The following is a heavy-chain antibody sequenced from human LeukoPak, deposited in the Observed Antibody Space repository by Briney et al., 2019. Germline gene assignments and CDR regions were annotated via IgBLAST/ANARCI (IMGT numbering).Heavy chain of an antibody. CDR1: GGSISSYY. Sequence: SETLSLTCTVSGGSISSYYWSWIRQPAGKGLEWIGRIYTSGSTNYNPSLKSRVTMSVDTSKNQFSLKLSSVTAADTAVYYCAREAPIAVADDNWFDPWGQGTLVTVSS. CDR2: IYTSGST. D-gene: IGHD6-19*01. V-gene: IGHV4-4*07. CDR3: AREAPIAVADDNWFDP. J-gene: IGHJ5*02.